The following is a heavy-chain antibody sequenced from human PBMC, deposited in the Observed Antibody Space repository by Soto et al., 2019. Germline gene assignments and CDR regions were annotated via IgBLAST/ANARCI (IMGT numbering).Heavy chain of an antibody. V-gene: IGHV4-59*01. Sequence: QVQLQESGPGLVKPSETLSLTCTVSGGSISSYYWSWIRQPPGKGLEWIGYIYYSGSTNYNPSLTSRVTISVDTSKNPFSLKVRSVTAADTAVYYCARRYGGNFDYWGQGTLVTVSS. D-gene: IGHD1-26*01. CDR3: ARRYGGNFDY. CDR1: GGSISSYY. J-gene: IGHJ4*02. CDR2: IYYSGST.